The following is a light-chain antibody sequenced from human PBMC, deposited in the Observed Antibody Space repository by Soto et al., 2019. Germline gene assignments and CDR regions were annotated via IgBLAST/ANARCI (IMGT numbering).Light chain of an antibody. CDR1: QGISNS. CDR3: QHYSEYTLT. J-gene: IGKJ5*01. Sequence: DIHMTQSPSSLSASVGDRVTITCRASQGISNSLAWYQHKPGKAPKSLMFGASTLQSEVPPRFIGSGSGTEFTLTFTSLQAEDFATYYCQHYSEYTLTFGQGTRLEVK. CDR2: GAS. V-gene: IGKV1-16*01.